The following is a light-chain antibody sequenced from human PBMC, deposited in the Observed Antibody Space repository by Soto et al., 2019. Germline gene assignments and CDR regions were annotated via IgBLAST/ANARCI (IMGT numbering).Light chain of an antibody. Sequence: EIVLTQSPATLSLSPGERATLSCRASQSVSSYLAWYQQKPGQAPRLLIYAASNRAPGIPARFSGSGSGTDFTLPISSLEPEDFAVYYCQHRSSWPLTFGGGTKVEIK. CDR1: QSVSSY. CDR2: AAS. CDR3: QHRSSWPLT. J-gene: IGKJ4*01. V-gene: IGKV3-11*01.